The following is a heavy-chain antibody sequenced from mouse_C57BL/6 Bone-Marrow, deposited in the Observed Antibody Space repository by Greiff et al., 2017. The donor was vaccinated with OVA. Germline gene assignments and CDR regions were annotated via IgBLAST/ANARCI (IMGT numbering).Heavy chain of an antibody. CDR3: AMAYYSNYDYAMDY. D-gene: IGHD2-5*01. CDR2: IHPSDSDT. J-gene: IGHJ4*01. Sequence: QVQLKQPGAELVKPGASVKVSCKASGYTFTSYWMHWVKQRPGQGLEWIGRIHPSDSDTNYNQKFKGKATLTVDKSSSTAYMQLSSLTSEDSAVYYCAMAYYSNYDYAMDYWGQGTSVTVSS. CDR1: GYTFTSYW. V-gene: IGHV1-74*01.